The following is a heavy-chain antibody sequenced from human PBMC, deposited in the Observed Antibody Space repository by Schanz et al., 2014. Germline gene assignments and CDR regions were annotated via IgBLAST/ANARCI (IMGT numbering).Heavy chain of an antibody. J-gene: IGHJ4*02. V-gene: IGHV3-66*01. D-gene: IGHD3-10*02. Sequence: EVQLVESGGGLVQPGGSLRLSCAASGFTFSSNSMNWVRQAPGKGLEWVSFVHPGGSTYYPDSVKGRFTISRDSSKNTLYLQMNSLRPEDTAIYYCAKNQYDDVDLSSFYFDFWGQGTLVTVSS. CDR3: AKNQYDDVDLSSFYFDF. CDR2: VHPGGST. CDR1: GFTFSSNS.